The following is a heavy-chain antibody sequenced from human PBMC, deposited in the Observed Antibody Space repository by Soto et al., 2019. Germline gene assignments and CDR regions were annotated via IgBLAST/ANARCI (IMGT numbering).Heavy chain of an antibody. D-gene: IGHD4-4*01. Sequence: EVQLVESGGGWIQPGGSLRLSCAASGFTVSSNYMSWVRQAPGKGLEWVSVIYSGGSTYYADSVKGRFTISRDNSKNTLYLQMNSLRAEDTAVYYCARGNGDDSNYLDYWGQGTLVTVSS. CDR2: IYSGGST. CDR3: ARGNGDDSNYLDY. J-gene: IGHJ4*02. CDR1: GFTVSSNY. V-gene: IGHV3-53*01.